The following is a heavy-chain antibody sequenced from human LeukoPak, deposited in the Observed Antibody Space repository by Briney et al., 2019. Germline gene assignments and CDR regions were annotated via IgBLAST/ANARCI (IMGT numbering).Heavy chain of an antibody. CDR3: ARESYDFWSGNVDY. D-gene: IGHD3-3*01. CDR1: RFTFSGYW. V-gene: IGHV3-7*01. CDR2: IKQDGSEK. Sequence: GGSLRLSCAASRFTFSGYWMSWVRQAPGKGLEWVANIKQDGSEKYYVDSVKGRFTISRDNAKNSLYLQMNSLRAEDTAVYYCARESYDFWSGNVDYGGEGSLVTVSS. J-gene: IGHJ4*02.